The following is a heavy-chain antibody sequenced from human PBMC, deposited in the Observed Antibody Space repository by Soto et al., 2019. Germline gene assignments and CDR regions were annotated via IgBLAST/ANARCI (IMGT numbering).Heavy chain of an antibody. J-gene: IGHJ4*02. D-gene: IGHD6-13*01. CDR2: TYYRSKWYN. V-gene: IGHV6-1*01. CDR1: GDSVSSNSAA. CDR3: ARANEAAAGYYFDY. Sequence: SQTLSLACAISGDSVSSNSAAWNWIRQSPSRGLEWLGRTYYRSKWYNDYAVSVKSRITVNPDTSKNQFSLRLNSVTPEDTAVDYCARANEAAAGYYFDYWGQGTLVTVSS.